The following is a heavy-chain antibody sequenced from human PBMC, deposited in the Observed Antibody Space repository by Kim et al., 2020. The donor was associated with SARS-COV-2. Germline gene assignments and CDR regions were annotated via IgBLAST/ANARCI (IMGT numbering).Heavy chain of an antibody. Sequence: GGSLRLSCAASGFPFSAHPMTWVRQAPGKGLEWVSYIRHDASIIYYANSVKGRFTISRDNARNSLYLQMNSLREEDTAVYYCARDMLITGADDKGGQETLVSVS. D-gene: IGHD3-16*01. CDR3: ARDMLITGADDK. CDR2: IRHDASII. J-gene: IGHJ4*02. CDR1: GFPFSAHP. V-gene: IGHV3-48*02.